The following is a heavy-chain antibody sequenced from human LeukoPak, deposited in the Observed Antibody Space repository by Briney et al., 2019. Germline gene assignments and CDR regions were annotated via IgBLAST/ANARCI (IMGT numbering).Heavy chain of an antibody. CDR3: AKAGYGSGSSSFDQ. V-gene: IGHV3-7*01. Sequence: GGSLRLSCAASGFTFSDYWMSWVRQAPGKGLEWVANIKQDGSEKYYVDSVKGRFTISRDNAKNSLHLQMNTLRAEDTAVYYCAKAGYGSGSSSFDQWDQATLVTVSS. CDR1: GFTFSDYW. CDR2: IKQDGSEK. D-gene: IGHD3-10*01. J-gene: IGHJ4*02.